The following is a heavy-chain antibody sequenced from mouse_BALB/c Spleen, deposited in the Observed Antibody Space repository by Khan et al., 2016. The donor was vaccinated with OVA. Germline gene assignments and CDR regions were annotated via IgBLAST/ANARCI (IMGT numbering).Heavy chain of an antibody. CDR3: ARGNYYGYYFDY. CDR2: ISYSGGP. J-gene: IGHJ2*01. Sequence: EVQLVESGPGLVKPSQSLSLTCTVTGYSITSGYAWNWIRQFPGNKLEWMGYISYSGGPSYNPSLKSRISITRDTSKNQFFLQLNSVTTDDTATYYCARGNYYGYYFDYWGQGTPLTVSS. CDR1: GYSITSGYA. V-gene: IGHV3-2*02. D-gene: IGHD1-1*01.